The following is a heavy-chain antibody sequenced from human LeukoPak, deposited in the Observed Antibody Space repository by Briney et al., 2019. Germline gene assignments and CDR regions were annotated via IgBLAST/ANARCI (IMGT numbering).Heavy chain of an antibody. CDR2: IYYSGST. CDR3: ARAYSYGHFDY. CDR1: GGSISSSSYY. D-gene: IGHD5-18*01. Sequence: SETLSLTCTVSGGSISSSSYYWGWIRQPPGKGLEWIGRIYYSGSTYYHPSLQSRVTISVDTSKNQFSLKLSSVTAADTAVYYCARAYSYGHFDYWGQGTLVTVSS. J-gene: IGHJ4*02. V-gene: IGHV4-39*01.